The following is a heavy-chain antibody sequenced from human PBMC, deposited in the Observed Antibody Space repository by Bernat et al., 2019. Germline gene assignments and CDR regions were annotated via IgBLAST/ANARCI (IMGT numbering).Heavy chain of an antibody. CDR1: GFTFSSYG. CDR3: TRDLPFLDSLYYYYYMDV. Sequence: VQLVESGGGVVQPGRSLRLSCAASGFTFSSYGMHWVRQAPGNGLEWGGFIRSKAYGGTTEYAASVIGRLTISRDESKSIAYLQMNSLKTEDTAVYYCTRDLPFLDSLYYYYYMDVWGKGTTVTVSS. CDR2: IRSKAYGGTT. J-gene: IGHJ6*03. V-gene: IGHV3-49*04. D-gene: IGHD3-3*01.